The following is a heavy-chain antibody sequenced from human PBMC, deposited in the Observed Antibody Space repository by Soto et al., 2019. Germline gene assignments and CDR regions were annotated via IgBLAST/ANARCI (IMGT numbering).Heavy chain of an antibody. CDR1: GGTFNTHA. CDR3: ARRHITGVDY. J-gene: IGHJ4*02. Sequence: SVKVSCKTSGGTFNTHAISWVRQAPGHGFEWMGGIVPIYGIPSHAQKFQGRVTITAEESTSTAYMELSSLRSEDTAVYYCARRHITGVDYWGQGTLVTVSS. D-gene: IGHD1-20*01. V-gene: IGHV1-69*13. CDR2: IVPIYGIP.